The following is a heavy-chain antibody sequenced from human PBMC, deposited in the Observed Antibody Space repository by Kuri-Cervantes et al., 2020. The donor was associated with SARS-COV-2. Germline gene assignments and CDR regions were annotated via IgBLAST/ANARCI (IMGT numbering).Heavy chain of an antibody. V-gene: IGHV3-9*03. CDR2: ISWNSNNI. D-gene: IGHD3-10*01. Sequence: GGSLRLSCAASGFTFDDYAMHWVRQPPGKGLEWVSGISWNSNNIDYMDSVKGRFTISRDNAKNSLFLQMNSLRAEDMAMYYCARERGYGYGFDIRGQGTLVTVSS. CDR3: ARERGYGYGFDI. J-gene: IGHJ3*02. CDR1: GFTFDDYA.